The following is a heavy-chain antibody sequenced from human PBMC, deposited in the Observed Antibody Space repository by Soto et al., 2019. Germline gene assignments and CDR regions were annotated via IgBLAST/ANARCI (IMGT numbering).Heavy chain of an antibody. CDR2: INPSGGST. CDR1: GYTFTSYY. V-gene: IGHV1-46*01. Sequence: QVQLVQSGAEVKKPGASVKVSCKASGYTFTSYYMHWVRQAPGQGLEWMGIINPSGGSTSYAQKFQGRVTMTRDTSTSTVYMELSSLRSEDTAVYYCARGDIVVVVAATPYGMDVWGQGTTVTVSS. J-gene: IGHJ6*02. CDR3: ARGDIVVVVAATPYGMDV. D-gene: IGHD2-15*01.